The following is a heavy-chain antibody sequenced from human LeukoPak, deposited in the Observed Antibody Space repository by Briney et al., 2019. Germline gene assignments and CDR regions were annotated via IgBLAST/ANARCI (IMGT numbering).Heavy chain of an antibody. Sequence: GGSLRLSCAASGFTFDDYAMHWVRQAPGKGLEWVSGISWNSGSIGYADSVKGRFTTSRDNAKNSLYLQMNSLRAEDTALYYCAKLGGSYYYFDYWGQGTLVTVSS. V-gene: IGHV3-9*01. CDR2: ISWNSGSI. CDR3: AKLGGSYYYFDY. CDR1: GFTFDDYA. J-gene: IGHJ4*02. D-gene: IGHD1-26*01.